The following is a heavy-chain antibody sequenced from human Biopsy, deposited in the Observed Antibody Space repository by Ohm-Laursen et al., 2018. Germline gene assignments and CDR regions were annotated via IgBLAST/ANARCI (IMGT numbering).Heavy chain of an antibody. D-gene: IGHD1-26*01. V-gene: IGHV1-69*10. CDR2: IIPIPNVA. J-gene: IGHJ5*02. CDR3: ARGEGSSWFDP. CDR1: GDSFTSYA. Sequence: SVKVSCKASGDSFTSYAIGWVRQAPGQGLEWMGGIIPIPNVATYAQKFQGRITITADESTSTAYMELSSLASDDTAVYFCARGEGSSWFDPWGHGTLVTVSS.